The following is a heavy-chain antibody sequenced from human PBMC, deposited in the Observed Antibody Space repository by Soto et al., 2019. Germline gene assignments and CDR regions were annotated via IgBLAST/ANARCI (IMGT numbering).Heavy chain of an antibody. CDR1: GGSFTSFY. Sequence: QVHLQQWGAGLLKPSETLSLTCGVSGGSFTSFYWNWIRQAPEKGLEWIGEINHSGGANYNPSLKRRITISVHSSKKQLSLNLFSVIAADTAVYFCARGRKYLGSGFNYNRISYSGLDVWGQGTTVTVSS. V-gene: IGHV4-34*01. CDR3: ARGRKYLGSGFNYNRISYSGLDV. CDR2: INHSGGA. J-gene: IGHJ6*02. D-gene: IGHD3-10*01.